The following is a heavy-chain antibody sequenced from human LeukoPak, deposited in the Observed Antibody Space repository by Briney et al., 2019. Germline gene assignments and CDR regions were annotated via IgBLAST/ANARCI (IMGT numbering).Heavy chain of an antibody. D-gene: IGHD3-10*01. V-gene: IGHV3-9*01. Sequence: GGSLRLSCAASGFTFSSYAMSWVRQAPGKGLEWVSGISWNSGSIGYADSVKGRFTISRDNAKNSLYLQMNSLRAEDTALYYCAKDIFTMVRGVVDYWGQGTLVTVSS. CDR2: ISWNSGSI. CDR1: GFTFSSYA. CDR3: AKDIFTMVRGVVDY. J-gene: IGHJ4*02.